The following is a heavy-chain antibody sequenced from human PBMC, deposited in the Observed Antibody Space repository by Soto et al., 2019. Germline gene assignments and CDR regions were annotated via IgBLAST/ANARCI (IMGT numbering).Heavy chain of an antibody. Sequence: VGSLRLSCAASGFSVSSNYMSWVRQAPGKGLEWVSVIYSGGTTYYADSVEGRFTISRDNAKNSLYLQMNSLRAEDTAVYYCARDQLYYNDISGRPLNAFDIWGQGTMVTVSS. CDR3: ARDQLYYNDISGRPLNAFDI. V-gene: IGHV3-53*01. CDR2: IYSGGTT. J-gene: IGHJ3*02. CDR1: GFSVSSNY. D-gene: IGHD3-22*01.